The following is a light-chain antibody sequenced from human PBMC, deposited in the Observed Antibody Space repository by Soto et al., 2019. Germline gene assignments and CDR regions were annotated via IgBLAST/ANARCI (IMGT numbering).Light chain of an antibody. Sequence: SVLTQPPSASGSPGQSVTISCTGTSSDVGGYNYVSWYQQHPGKAPKLMIYEVSRRPSGVPDRFSGSKSGSTASLTVSGLQAEDEAEYYCSSFAGDNFLYVFGTGTKVTVL. V-gene: IGLV2-8*01. J-gene: IGLJ1*01. CDR2: EVS. CDR3: SSFAGDNFLYV. CDR1: SSDVGGYNY.